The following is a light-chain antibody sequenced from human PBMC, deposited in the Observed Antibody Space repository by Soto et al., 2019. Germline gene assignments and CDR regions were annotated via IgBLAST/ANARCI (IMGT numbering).Light chain of an antibody. Sequence: ILVAQTSATLTLYRWARATLGXRVSQSVCSNLACYQQKPGXAPKXXXDCXSTRATGSPARFSGSGSGTEFTLTISSLQSEYVAVYYCQQYNNATRTFGQGTKVDIK. J-gene: IGKJ1*01. CDR3: QQYNNATRT. CDR2: CXS. V-gene: IGKV3-15*01. CDR1: QSVCSN.